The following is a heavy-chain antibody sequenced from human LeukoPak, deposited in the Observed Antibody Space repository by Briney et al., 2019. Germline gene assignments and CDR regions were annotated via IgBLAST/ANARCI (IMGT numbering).Heavy chain of an antibody. CDR2: ISWNSGSI. Sequence: GGSLRLSCAASGFTFDDFAMHWVRQAPGKGLEWVSGISWNSGSIGYAYSVKGRFTNSRDNAKNSLYLQMNSLRAEDTALYYCAKDISEIQLPRYMDVWGKGTTHTVFS. CDR3: AKDISEIQLPRYMDV. V-gene: IGHV3-9*01. D-gene: IGHD5-18*01. CDR1: GFTFDDFA. J-gene: IGHJ6*03.